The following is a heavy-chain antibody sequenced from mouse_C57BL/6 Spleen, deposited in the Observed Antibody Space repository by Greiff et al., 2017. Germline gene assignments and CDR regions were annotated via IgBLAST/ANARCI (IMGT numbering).Heavy chain of an antibody. V-gene: IGHV14-3*01. Sequence: VQLQQSVAELVRPGASVKLSCTASGFNFTNYYMHWVKQRPEQGLEWIGWINPANGNTKYAPKFQGKATITADTSSNTAYLQLSSLTSEDTAISDCYRSGDGYSRAYWGKGT. D-gene: IGHD2-3*01. CDR1: GFNFTNYY. J-gene: IGHJ2*01. CDR3: YRSGDGYSRAY. CDR2: INPANGNT.